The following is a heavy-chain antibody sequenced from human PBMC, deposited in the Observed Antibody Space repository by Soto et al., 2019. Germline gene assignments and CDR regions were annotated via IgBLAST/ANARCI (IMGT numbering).Heavy chain of an antibody. J-gene: IGHJ6*03. D-gene: IGHD3-3*01. V-gene: IGHV3-33*01. CDR2: IWHDGSNK. CDR3: ARESLFGVVVWDPYYYCYLDV. Sequence: GSLKLSCAASGFTFSSYGMHWVRQAPGKGLEWVAVIWHDGSNKYYADSVKGRFTISRDNSKNTLYLQMNRLRDEDTAVYYCARESLFGVVVWDPYYYCYLDVWGKGTPVTVSS. CDR1: GFTFSSYG.